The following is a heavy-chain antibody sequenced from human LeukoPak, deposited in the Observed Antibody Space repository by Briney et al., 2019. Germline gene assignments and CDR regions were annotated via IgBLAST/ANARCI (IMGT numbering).Heavy chain of an antibody. D-gene: IGHD3-3*01. CDR1: GYSFTSYW. Sequence: GESLKISCKGSGYSFTSYWIGWVRQMPGKGLEWMGIIYPGDSDTRYSPSFQGQVTISADKSISTAYLQWSSLKASDTAMYYCASSIRYYDFWSGHYTSYYFDYWGQGTLVTVSS. V-gene: IGHV5-51*01. J-gene: IGHJ4*02. CDR2: IYPGDSDT. CDR3: ASSIRYYDFWSGHYTSYYFDY.